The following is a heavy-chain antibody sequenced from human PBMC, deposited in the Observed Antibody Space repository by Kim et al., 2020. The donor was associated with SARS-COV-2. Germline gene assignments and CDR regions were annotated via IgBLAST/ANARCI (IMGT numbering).Heavy chain of an antibody. CDR2: TDGSGTYT. CDR3: VRGHSSGYYYDF. J-gene: IGHJ4*02. D-gene: IGHD3-22*01. Sequence: GGSLRLSCAASGFGFNTYRMNWVRQAQGKGPEWVSSTDGSGTYTFYADSVKGRFNMSRDNVKNFMYLQMNSVRAEDKAVYYCVRGHSSGYYYDFWGQGTL. CDR1: GFGFNTYR. V-gene: IGHV3-21*06.